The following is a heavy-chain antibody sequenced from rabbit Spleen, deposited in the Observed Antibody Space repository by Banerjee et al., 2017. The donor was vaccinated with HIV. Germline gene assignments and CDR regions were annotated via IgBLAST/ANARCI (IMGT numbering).Heavy chain of an antibody. V-gene: IGHV1S45*01. Sequence: QEQLEESGGDLVKPGTSLTLTCRGSGLDFSSSYWICWVRQAPGKGLEWIACIDVIKSGNTYYASWAKGRFTISKTSSTTVTLQMTSLTAADTATYFCARETSGGWGVVLYYFRLWGQGTLVTVS. CDR2: IDVIKSGNT. J-gene: IGHJ4*01. CDR3: ARETSGGWGVVLYYFRL. D-gene: IGHD4-1*01. CDR1: GLDFSSSYW.